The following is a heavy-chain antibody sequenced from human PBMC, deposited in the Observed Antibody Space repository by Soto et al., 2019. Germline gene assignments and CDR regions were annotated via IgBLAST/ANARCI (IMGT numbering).Heavy chain of an antibody. CDR1: GFLFRSYG. Sequence: GASLRLSCETSGFLFRSYGMHWVRQAPGKGLAWVAVVWYDGSNKEYGESVKGRFTISRDNSKNTLYLQMNNLRADDTAVYYCARVGYCTSTSSNCPFESWGQGT. V-gene: IGHV3-33*03. D-gene: IGHD2-2*01. CDR3: ARVGYCTSTSSNCPFES. CDR2: VWYDGSNK. J-gene: IGHJ4*02.